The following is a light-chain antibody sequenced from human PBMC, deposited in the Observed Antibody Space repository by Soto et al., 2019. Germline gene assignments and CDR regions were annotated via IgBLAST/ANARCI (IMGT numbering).Light chain of an antibody. J-gene: IGLJ1*01. CDR1: SSDVGANHY. CDR3: SSYAGTNRV. V-gene: IGLV2-8*01. Sequence: QSVLTQPPSASGSPGQSVTISCTGTSSDVGANHYVSWYQLHPGKAPKLMIYEVTKRPSGVPDRFSGSKSCNTASLTVSGLQAEDEADYYCSSYAGTNRVFGTGTKLTVL. CDR2: EVT.